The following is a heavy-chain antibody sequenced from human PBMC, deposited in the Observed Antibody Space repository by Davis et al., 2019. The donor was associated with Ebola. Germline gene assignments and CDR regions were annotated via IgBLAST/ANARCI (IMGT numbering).Heavy chain of an antibody. Sequence: SGPTLVKPTQTLTLTCTFSGFSLSTSGLCVSWIRQPPGKALEWLARIDWDDDKYYSTSLKTRLTISKDTSKNQVVLTMTNMDPVDTATYYCARSGYKLAPNYYYYGMDVWGQGTTVTVSS. D-gene: IGHD3-22*01. CDR3: ARSGYKLAPNYYYYGMDV. V-gene: IGHV2-70*11. CDR2: IDWDDDK. CDR1: GFSLSTSGLC. J-gene: IGHJ6*02.